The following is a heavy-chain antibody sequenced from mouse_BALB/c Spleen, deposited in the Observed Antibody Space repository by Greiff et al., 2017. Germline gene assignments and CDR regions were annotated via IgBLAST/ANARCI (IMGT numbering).Heavy chain of an antibody. D-gene: IGHD2-1*01. CDR1: GYAFTNYL. J-gene: IGHJ3*01. V-gene: IGHV1-54*01. CDR3: ARDGNWGFAY. CDR2: INPGSGGT. Sequence: QVHVKQSGAELVRPGTSVKVSCKASGYAFTNYLIEWVKQRPGQGLEWIGVINPGSGGTNYNEKFKGKATLTADKSSSTAYMQLSSLTSDDSAVYFCARDGNWGFAYWGQGTLVTVSA.